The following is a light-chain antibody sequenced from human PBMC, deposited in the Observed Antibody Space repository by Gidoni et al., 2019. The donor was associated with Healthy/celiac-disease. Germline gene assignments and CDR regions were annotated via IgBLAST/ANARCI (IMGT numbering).Light chain of an antibody. CDR1: QDISNY. Sequence: DIQMTQSPSSLSASVGDRVTITCQASQDISNYLNWYQQKPGKAPKLLSYDASNLETGVPSRFSGSGSGTDFTFTISSLQPEDIATYYCQQYDNLPYTFXXXTKLEIK. CDR3: QQYDNLPYT. CDR2: DAS. J-gene: IGKJ2*01. V-gene: IGKV1-33*01.